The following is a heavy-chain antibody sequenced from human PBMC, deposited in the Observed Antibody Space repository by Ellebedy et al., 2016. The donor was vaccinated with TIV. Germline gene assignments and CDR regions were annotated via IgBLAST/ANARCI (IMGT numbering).Heavy chain of an antibody. V-gene: IGHV1-8*01. CDR3: ARTKVRGVPGFDY. J-gene: IGHJ4*02. Sequence: ASVKVSXKASRYNFTTYDINWVRQAAGQGLEWMGWMNPQSGKTGFAQQFQGRVAMTRDTSISTAYMELASLTSEDTAVYYCARTKVRGVPGFDYWGQGTLVTVSS. CDR2: MNPQSGKT. CDR1: RYNFTTYD. D-gene: IGHD3-10*01.